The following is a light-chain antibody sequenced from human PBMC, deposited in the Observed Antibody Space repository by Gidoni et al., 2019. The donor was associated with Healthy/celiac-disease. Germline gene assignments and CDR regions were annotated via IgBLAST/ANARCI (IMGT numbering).Light chain of an antibody. Sequence: QMPQPPSSVSASVGDRVTIIRRASQGFSSWLAWYQQKPGKAPKLLTDAASSLQSGVQSRFSGSGSGTDFTLTISKLQAEEFGNCYWGQGNSCPWTFGQGTKVEIK. V-gene: IGKV1-12*01. CDR3: GQGNSCPWT. CDR2: AAS. CDR1: QGFSSW. J-gene: IGKJ1*01.